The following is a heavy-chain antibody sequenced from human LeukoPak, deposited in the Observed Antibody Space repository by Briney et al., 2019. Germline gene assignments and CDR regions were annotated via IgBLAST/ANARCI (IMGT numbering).Heavy chain of an antibody. D-gene: IGHD5-18*01. V-gene: IGHV4-34*01. Sequence: SETLSLTCAVYGGSFSGYYWSWIRQPPGKGLEWIGETNHSGSTNYNPSLKSRVTMSVDTSKNQFSLKLSSVTAADTAVYFCARESNVRRGYSYGYDYWGQGTLVTVSS. CDR2: TNHSGST. CDR3: ARESNVRRGYSYGYDY. J-gene: IGHJ4*02. CDR1: GGSFSGYY.